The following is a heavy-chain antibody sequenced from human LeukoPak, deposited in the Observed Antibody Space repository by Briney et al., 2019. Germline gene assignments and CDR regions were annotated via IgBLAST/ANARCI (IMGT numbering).Heavy chain of an antibody. CDR1: GGSISSSSYY. V-gene: IGHV4-39*01. CDR2: IYYSGST. J-gene: IGHJ5*02. Sequence: SETLSLTCTVSGGSISSSSYYWGWIRQPPGKWLEWIGSIYYSGSTYYNPSLKSRVTISVDTSKNQFSLKLSSVTAADTAVYYCARCNIGYGQVANWFDPWGQGTLVTVSS. CDR3: ARCNIGYGQVANWFDP. D-gene: IGHD4-17*01.